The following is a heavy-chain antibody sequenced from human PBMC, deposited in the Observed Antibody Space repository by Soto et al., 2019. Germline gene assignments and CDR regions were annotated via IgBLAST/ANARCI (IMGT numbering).Heavy chain of an antibody. J-gene: IGHJ4*02. D-gene: IGHD6-6*01. CDR1: GGSISSYY. CDR2: IYYSGST. Sequence: QVQLQESGPGLVKPSETLSLTCTVSGGSISSYYWSWIRQPPGKGLEWIGYIYYSGSTNYNPTLKSRVTITVDTSKSQFTLKLSSVTAADPAVYYCAVASIAARYIDYWGQGTLVTVSS. CDR3: AVASIAARYIDY. V-gene: IGHV4-59*01.